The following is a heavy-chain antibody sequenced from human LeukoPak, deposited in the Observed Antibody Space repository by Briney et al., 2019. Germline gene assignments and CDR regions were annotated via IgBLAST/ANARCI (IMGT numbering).Heavy chain of an antibody. CDR2: ISSNGGST. CDR1: GFTFSSYA. D-gene: IGHD3-9*01. Sequence: GGSLRLSCSASGFTFSSYAMHWVRQAPGKGLEYVSAISSNGGSTYYADSVKGRFTISRDNSKNTLYLQMSSLRAEDTAVYYCVKGRYFDWLLPSHFDYWGQGTLVTVSS. CDR3: VKGRYFDWLLPSHFDY. J-gene: IGHJ4*02. V-gene: IGHV3-64D*06.